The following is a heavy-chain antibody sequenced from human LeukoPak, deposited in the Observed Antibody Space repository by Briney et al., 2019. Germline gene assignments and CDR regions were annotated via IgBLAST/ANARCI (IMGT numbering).Heavy chain of an antibody. D-gene: IGHD1-1*01. Sequence: GGSLRLSCAASGFTFSSYAMNWVRQAPGKGLEWVSAISGSGGSTYNADSVKGRFTISRDNSKNTLYLQMNSLRAEDMAVYYCAKRSRAVLERREGRYFDYWGQGTLVTVSS. CDR1: GFTFSSYA. CDR3: AKRSRAVLERREGRYFDY. V-gene: IGHV3-23*01. CDR2: ISGSGGST. J-gene: IGHJ4*02.